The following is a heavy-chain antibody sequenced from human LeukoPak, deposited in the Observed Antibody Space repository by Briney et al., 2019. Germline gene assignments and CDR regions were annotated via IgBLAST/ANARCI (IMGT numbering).Heavy chain of an antibody. CDR3: ARHILADGTFDP. V-gene: IGHV3-30*04. J-gene: IGHJ5*02. Sequence: GGSLRLSCETSQFTFRTYAMHWVRQAPGKGLEWVALITYDGSSKYYADSVKGRFTISRDNAKNTLYLRMNSLRAEDTAVYYCARHILADGTFDPWGQGTLVTVSS. D-gene: IGHD6-13*01. CDR2: ITYDGSSK. CDR1: QFTFRTYA.